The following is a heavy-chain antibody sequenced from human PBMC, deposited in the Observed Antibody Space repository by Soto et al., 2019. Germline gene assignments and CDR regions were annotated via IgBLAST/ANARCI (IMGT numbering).Heavy chain of an antibody. CDR1: GFTFSSYP. Sequence: EVQLVESGGDLVQPGGSLRLSCAASGFTFSSYPMYWVRQTPGKGLVWVSRISSDGRSTIYADSVKGRFTISRDNARNTLYLQMNTLRAEDTAVYYCGRVGNGEGYYWGQGILVTVSS. CDR2: ISSDGRST. V-gene: IGHV3-74*01. CDR3: GRVGNGEGYY. D-gene: IGHD2-8*01. J-gene: IGHJ4*02.